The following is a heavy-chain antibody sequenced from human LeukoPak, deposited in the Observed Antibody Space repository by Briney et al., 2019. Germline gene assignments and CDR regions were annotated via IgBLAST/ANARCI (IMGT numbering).Heavy chain of an antibody. CDR3: TTTVTDAYYYYYMDV. V-gene: IGHV3-15*01. CDR1: GFTFSNAW. D-gene: IGHD4-11*01. J-gene: IGHJ6*03. CDR2: IKSKTDGGTT. Sequence: PGGSLRLSCAASGFTFSNAWMSWVRQAPGKGLEWVGRIKSKTDGGTTDYAAPVKGRFTISRDDSKNTLYLQMNSLKTEDTAVYYCTTTVTDAYYYYYMDVWGKGTTVTVSS.